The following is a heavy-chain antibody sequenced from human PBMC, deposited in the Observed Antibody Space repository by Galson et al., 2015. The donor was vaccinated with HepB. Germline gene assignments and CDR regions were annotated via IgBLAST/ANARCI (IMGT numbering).Heavy chain of an antibody. D-gene: IGHD6-25*01. CDR1: GGTFSTYA. CDR2: IIPIFGTA. Sequence: SVKVSCKASGGTFSTYAITWVRQAPGQGLEWMGGIIPIFGTANYAQRFQDRVTITADESTNTAYMELSSLRSDDTAVYYCAKTDAAELRWFHPWGPGTRSPSPQ. J-gene: IGHJ5*02. V-gene: IGHV1-69*13. CDR3: AKTDAAELRWFHP.